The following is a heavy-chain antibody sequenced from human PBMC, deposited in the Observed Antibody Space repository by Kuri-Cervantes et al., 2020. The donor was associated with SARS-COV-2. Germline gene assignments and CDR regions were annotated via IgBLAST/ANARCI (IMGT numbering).Heavy chain of an antibody. Sequence: GGSLRLSCAASGFTFRSYAMTWVRQAPGKGREWVSVIRGSGETIHYADSVQGRFTISRDNSKKMLYLQMKSLRAEDTATYYCALEIMSFFGMDVWGQGTTVTVSS. CDR3: ALEIMSFFGMDV. J-gene: IGHJ6*02. CDR2: IRGSGETI. CDR1: GFTFRSYA. D-gene: IGHD2-8*01. V-gene: IGHV3-23*01.